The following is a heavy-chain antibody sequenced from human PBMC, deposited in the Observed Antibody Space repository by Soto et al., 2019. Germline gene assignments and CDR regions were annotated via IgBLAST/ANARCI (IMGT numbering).Heavy chain of an antibody. CDR1: GFTFDTYW. Sequence: PGGSVRLSCAASGFTFDTYWMNWVRQAPGKGPEWLSGINSDGTISSYADSVKGRFTISRDIARNTLSLQMNSLRADDTAVYYCARLSGDHSAFFSYGMDAWGQGTTVTVSS. CDR3: ARLSGDHSAFFSYGMDA. J-gene: IGHJ6*02. CDR2: INSDGTIS. V-gene: IGHV3-74*01. D-gene: IGHD2-21*01.